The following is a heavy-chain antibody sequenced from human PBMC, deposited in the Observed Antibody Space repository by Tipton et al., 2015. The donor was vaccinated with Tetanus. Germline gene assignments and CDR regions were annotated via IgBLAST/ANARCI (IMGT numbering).Heavy chain of an antibody. CDR1: GASFSGSF. D-gene: IGHD3-9*01. V-gene: IGHV4-59*01. J-gene: IGHJ4*02. Sequence: TLSLTCAVSGASFSGSFWSWVRQPPGKGLEWVGYIFYAGSTNSNPSLKSRVTISVDKAKNQFSLKLTSVTAADTAVYYCARATEHDIMTGYDNWGPGTQVTVSS. CDR3: ARATEHDIMTGYDN. CDR2: IFYAGST.